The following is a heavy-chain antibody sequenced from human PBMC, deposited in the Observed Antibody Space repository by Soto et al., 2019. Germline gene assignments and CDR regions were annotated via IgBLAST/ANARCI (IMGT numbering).Heavy chain of an antibody. Sequence: EVQLVESGGDLVQPGGSLRLSCAASGFTFSGHWMHWVRQVPGKGLVWVSRINTDGGSTSYADSVKGRFTISRDNAKNTLFLQMTGLRVDDTSVYYCAREAGHCSRTSCYRRAFDTWGQGTMVTVSS. CDR3: AREAGHCSRTSCYRRAFDT. CDR1: GFTFSGHW. J-gene: IGHJ3*02. V-gene: IGHV3-74*01. CDR2: INTDGGST. D-gene: IGHD2-2*01.